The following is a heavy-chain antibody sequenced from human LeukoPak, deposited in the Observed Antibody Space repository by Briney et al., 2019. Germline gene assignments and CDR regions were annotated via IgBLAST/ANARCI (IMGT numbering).Heavy chain of an antibody. CDR2: ISYDSNYR. Sequence: AGGSLRLSWAASGFTFSHYPMHWVRRAPGKGLEWLAVISYDSNYRYYADSVKGRFTISRGNSNNTLYLQIDSLRPEDTAMYFCARDRRYYFDYWGQGTLVTVSS. CDR1: GFTFSHYP. J-gene: IGHJ4*02. CDR3: ARDRRYYFDY. V-gene: IGHV3-30*01.